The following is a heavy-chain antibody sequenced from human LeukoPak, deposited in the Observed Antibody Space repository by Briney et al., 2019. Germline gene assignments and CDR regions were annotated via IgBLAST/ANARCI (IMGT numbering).Heavy chain of an antibody. CDR2: ISGSGSST. Sequence: GGSLRLSCAASGFTFSNYGISWVRQAPGKGLEWVSGISGSGSSTYYGSSVKGHFTISRDNSKNTLCLQMNSLRVEDTAVYYCAKDLRLGDDFWSGYTDAFDIWGQGTMVTVSS. CDR1: GFTFSNYG. J-gene: IGHJ3*02. D-gene: IGHD3-3*01. CDR3: AKDLRLGDDFWSGYTDAFDI. V-gene: IGHV3-23*01.